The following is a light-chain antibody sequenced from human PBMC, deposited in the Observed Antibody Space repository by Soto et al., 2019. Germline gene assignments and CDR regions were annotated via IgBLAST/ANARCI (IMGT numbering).Light chain of an antibody. Sequence: EIVLTQSPVTLSLSPGERATLSCRASQSVSSSLAWYQQKPGQAPRLLIYDASNRATGIPARFSGSRSETDFTLTVSSLEPEDFAVYYCQQRSNCPLSFGGGTKVEIK. J-gene: IGKJ4*01. V-gene: IGKV3-11*01. CDR1: QSVSSS. CDR2: DAS. CDR3: QQRSNCPLS.